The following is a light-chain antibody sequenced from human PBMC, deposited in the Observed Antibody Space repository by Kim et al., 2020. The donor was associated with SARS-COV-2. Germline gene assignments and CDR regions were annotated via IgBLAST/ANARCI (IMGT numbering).Light chain of an antibody. CDR2: QDT. Sequence: VSPGQPASITCSGDKLGDKYVCWYQQRPGQSPVLVIYQDTKRPSGIPERFSGSNSGNTATLTISGTQAMDEADYYCQAWDSGTLVFGGGTQLTVL. J-gene: IGLJ2*01. CDR1: KLGDKY. V-gene: IGLV3-1*01. CDR3: QAWDSGTLV.